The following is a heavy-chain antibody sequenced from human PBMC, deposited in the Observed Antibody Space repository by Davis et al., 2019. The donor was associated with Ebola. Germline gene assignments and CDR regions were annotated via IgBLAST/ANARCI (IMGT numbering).Heavy chain of an antibody. J-gene: IGHJ6*04. Sequence: GSLRLSCTVSGGSISSYYWSWIRQPPGKGLEWIGYIYYSGSTYYNPSLKSRVTISVDTSKNQFSLKLSSVTAADTAVYYCARHPRISSWYLGGMDVWGKGTTVTVSS. CDR1: GGSISSYY. D-gene: IGHD6-13*01. CDR2: IYYSGST. CDR3: ARHPRISSWYLGGMDV. V-gene: IGHV4-59*08.